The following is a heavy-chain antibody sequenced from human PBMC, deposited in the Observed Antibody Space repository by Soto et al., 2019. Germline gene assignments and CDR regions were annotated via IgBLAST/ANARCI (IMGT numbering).Heavy chain of an antibody. Sequence: VSLRLSCGASGFTFTAFAMTWVRQAPGKGLEWVSGITGSGGNTYYADSVKGRFTISRDNSKNTLYLQMNTLRAEDTATYYRVKNREGIAAAGSLDFWGQGTPVTVFS. J-gene: IGHJ4*02. V-gene: IGHV3-23*01. CDR1: GFTFTAFA. CDR2: ITGSGGNT. CDR3: VKNREGIAAAGSLDF. D-gene: IGHD6-13*01.